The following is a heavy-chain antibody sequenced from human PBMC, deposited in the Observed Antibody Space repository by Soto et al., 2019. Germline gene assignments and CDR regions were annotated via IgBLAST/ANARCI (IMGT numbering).Heavy chain of an antibody. J-gene: IGHJ6*02. CDR2: INHSGIT. Sequence: SETLSLTCAVYGGSFSGYYWSWIRQPPGKVLELIGEINHSGITNYNPSLKSRVTISVDTSKNKFSLKLSSVTAADTAVYYCAGGGTWLIYYSYYGMEVWGQGSTVHVSS. CDR3: AGGGTWLIYYSYYGMEV. V-gene: IGHV4-34*01. CDR1: GGSFSGYY. D-gene: IGHD3-22*01.